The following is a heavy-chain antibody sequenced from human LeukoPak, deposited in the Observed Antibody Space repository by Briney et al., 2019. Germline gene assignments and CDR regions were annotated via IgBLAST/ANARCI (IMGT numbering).Heavy chain of an antibody. J-gene: IGHJ6*03. CDR3: ASGKIYYYYYMDV. V-gene: IGHV1-69*05. CDR2: IIPIFGTA. CDR1: GGTFSSYA. Sequence: GASVKVSCKASGGTFSSYAISWVRQAPGQGLEWMGGIIPIFGTANYAQKFQGRVTIATDESTSTAYMELSSLRSEDTAVYYCASGKIYYYYYMDVWGKGTTVTVSS. D-gene: IGHD4-23*01.